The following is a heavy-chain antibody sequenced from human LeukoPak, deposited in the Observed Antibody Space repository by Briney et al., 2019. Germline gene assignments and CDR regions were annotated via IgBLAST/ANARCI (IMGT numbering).Heavy chain of an antibody. Sequence: PGGSLRLSCVASGFILSTSEMNWVRQAPGRGLEWVSFIASDGTVYYADSVKGRFTLSRDNAKNSLYLQMNSLRAEDTAVYYCVRDYGYAFDIWGQGTMVTVSS. CDR3: VRDYGYAFDI. V-gene: IGHV3-48*03. CDR2: IASDGTV. CDR1: GFILSTSE. J-gene: IGHJ3*02. D-gene: IGHD3-10*01.